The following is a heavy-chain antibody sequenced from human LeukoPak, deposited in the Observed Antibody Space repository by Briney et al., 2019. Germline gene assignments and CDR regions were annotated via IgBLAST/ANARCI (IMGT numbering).Heavy chain of an antibody. V-gene: IGHV4-30-2*01. CDR3: ARAPYSGSLYYFDY. D-gene: IGHD1-26*01. CDR2: IYHSGST. CDR1: GGSISSGGYY. J-gene: IGHJ4*02. Sequence: SETLSLTCTVSGGSISSGGYYWSWIRQPPGKGLEWIGYIYHSGSTYYNPSLKSRVTISVDRSKNQFSLKLSSVTAADTAVYYCARAPYSGSLYYFDYWGQGTLVTVSS.